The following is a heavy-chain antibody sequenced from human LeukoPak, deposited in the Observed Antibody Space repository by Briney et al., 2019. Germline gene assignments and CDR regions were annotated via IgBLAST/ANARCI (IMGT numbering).Heavy chain of an antibody. CDR1: GGSISSYY. J-gene: IGHJ6*03. CDR2: IYTSGST. CDR3: ARDRVGYCSSTSCYYYYMDV. Sequence: PSETLSLTCTVSGGSISSYYWSWIRQPAGKGLEWIGRIYTSGSTNYNPSLKSRVTMSVDTSKNQFSLKLSSVTAADTAVYYCARDRVGYCSSTSCYYYYMDVWGKGTTVTVSS. D-gene: IGHD2-2*01. V-gene: IGHV4-4*07.